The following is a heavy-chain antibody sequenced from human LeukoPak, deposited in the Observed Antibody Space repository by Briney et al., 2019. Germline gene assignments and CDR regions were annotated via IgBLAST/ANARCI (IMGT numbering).Heavy chain of an antibody. D-gene: IGHD4-11*01. Sequence: GGSLRLSCAASGFIFSKYGMHWVRQAPGKGLEWVAVIWYDGSNKYYADSVKGRFTISRDNSKNSLYLQMNSLRAEDTAVYYCARDSRTYSYYYYGMDVWGQGTTVTVSS. CDR1: GFIFSKYG. CDR2: IWYDGSNK. V-gene: IGHV3-33*01. J-gene: IGHJ6*02. CDR3: ARDSRTYSYYYYGMDV.